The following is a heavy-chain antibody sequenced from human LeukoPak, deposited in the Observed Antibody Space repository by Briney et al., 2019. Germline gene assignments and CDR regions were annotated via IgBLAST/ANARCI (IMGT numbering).Heavy chain of an antibody. CDR2: IYISGSA. Sequence: SETLSLTCTVSDGSFSSYYWTWIRQPAGKGLEWIGRIYISGSANYNPSLNSRVTMSVDTSKSQFSLKLGSVTAADTAVYYCARVNYYYGMDVWGQGTTVTVSS. J-gene: IGHJ6*02. CDR1: DGSFSSYY. CDR3: ARVNYYYGMDV. D-gene: IGHD3-22*01. V-gene: IGHV4-4*07.